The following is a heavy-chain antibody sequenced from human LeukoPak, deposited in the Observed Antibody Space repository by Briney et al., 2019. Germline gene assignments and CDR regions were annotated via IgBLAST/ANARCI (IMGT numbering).Heavy chain of an antibody. CDR2: IIPIFGTA. Sequence: GASVKVSCKASGGTFSSYAISWVRQAPGQGLEWMGGIIPIFGTANYAQKFQGRVTITTDESTSTAYMELSSLRSEDTAVYYCARVESGSIAAAGTAYYYYYMDVWGRGTTVTVSS. CDR3: ARVESGSIAAAGTAYYYYYMDV. CDR1: GGTFSSYA. V-gene: IGHV1-69*05. D-gene: IGHD6-13*01. J-gene: IGHJ6*03.